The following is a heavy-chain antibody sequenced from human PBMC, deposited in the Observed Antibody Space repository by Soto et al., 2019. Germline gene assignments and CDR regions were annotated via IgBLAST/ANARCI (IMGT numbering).Heavy chain of an antibody. CDR3: ARELRITMIVVVDYYYYYGMDV. CDR1: GDSVSSNSAA. Sequence: SQTLSLTCAISGDSVSSNSAAWNWIRQSPSRGLEWLGRTYYRSKWYNDYAVSVKSRITINPDTSKNQFSLQLNSVTPEDTAVYYCARELRITMIVVVDYYYYYGMDVWGQGTTVTVSS. CDR2: TYYRSKWYN. J-gene: IGHJ6*02. V-gene: IGHV6-1*01. D-gene: IGHD3-22*01.